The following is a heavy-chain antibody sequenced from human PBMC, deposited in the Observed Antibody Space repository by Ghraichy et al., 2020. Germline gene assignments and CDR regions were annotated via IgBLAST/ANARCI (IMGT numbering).Heavy chain of an antibody. V-gene: IGHV4-59*08. D-gene: IGHD4-17*01. CDR1: GGSFSSYS. CDR2: IAYSGTT. J-gene: IGHJ6*03. CDR3: ARLGDYKDYYYYYYMDV. Sequence: SETLSLTCIVSGGSFSSYSWTWIRQSPGKGLEWIGNIAYSGTTLYNAALKNRVTISVDRPKNQFSLRVTSVTAADTAVYFCARLGDYKDYYYYYYMDVWGKGTTVAVS.